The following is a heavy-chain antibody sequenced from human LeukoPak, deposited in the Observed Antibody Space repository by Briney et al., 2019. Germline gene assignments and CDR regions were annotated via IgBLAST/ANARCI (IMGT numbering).Heavy chain of an antibody. Sequence: GGSLRLSCAASGFTFSSYEMNWVRQAPGKGLEWVSYISSSGSTIYYADSVQGRFTIFRDNSKNTLDLQMNSLRAEDTALYYCAKVYYGSGTDPTFYYMDVWGKGTTVTVSS. CDR3: AKVYYGSGTDPTFYYMDV. CDR1: GFTFSSYE. V-gene: IGHV3-48*03. CDR2: ISSSGSTI. D-gene: IGHD3-10*01. J-gene: IGHJ6*03.